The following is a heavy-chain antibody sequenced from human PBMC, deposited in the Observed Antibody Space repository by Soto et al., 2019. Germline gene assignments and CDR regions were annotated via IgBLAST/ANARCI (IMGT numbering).Heavy chain of an antibody. CDR3: ARRAITIFSFYWYFDL. J-gene: IGHJ2*01. CDR1: GGSISSSSYY. V-gene: IGHV4-39*01. Sequence: PSETLSLTCTVSGGSISSSSYYWGWIRQPPGKGLEWIGSIYYSGSTYYNPSLKSRVTISVDTSKNQFSLKLSSVTAADTAVYYCARRAITIFSFYWYFDLWGRGTLVTVSS. D-gene: IGHD3-9*01. CDR2: IYYSGST.